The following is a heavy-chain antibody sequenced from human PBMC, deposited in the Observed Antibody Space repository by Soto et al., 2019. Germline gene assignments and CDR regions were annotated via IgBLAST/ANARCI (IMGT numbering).Heavy chain of an antibody. CDR1: GYTFTSYG. CDR2: ISAYNCNT. J-gene: IGHJ5*01. D-gene: IGHD6-13*01. Sequence: QVQLVQSGAEVKKPGASVKVSCKASGYTFTSYGISWVRQAPGQGLEWMGWISAYNCNTNYAQKLQRRVTTTTDTATSTAYMQLRSLRSTVTAVYYCARDLGQQLFDYWGHGTLVTVSS. CDR3: ARDLGQQLFDY. V-gene: IGHV1-18*01.